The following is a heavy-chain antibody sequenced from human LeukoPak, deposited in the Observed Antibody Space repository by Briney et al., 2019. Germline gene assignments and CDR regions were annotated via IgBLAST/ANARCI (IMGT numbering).Heavy chain of an antibody. J-gene: IGHJ4*02. D-gene: IGHD1-7*01. CDR1: GFTFRSYD. Sequence: GGSLRLSCVASGFTFRSYDMSWVRQAPGKGLEWVSGISWNSGSIGYADSVKGRFTISRDNAKNSLFLQMNSLRAEDTALYYCAKGTGWPELDYWGQGTLVTVSS. CDR3: AKGTGWPELDY. CDR2: ISWNSGSI. V-gene: IGHV3-9*01.